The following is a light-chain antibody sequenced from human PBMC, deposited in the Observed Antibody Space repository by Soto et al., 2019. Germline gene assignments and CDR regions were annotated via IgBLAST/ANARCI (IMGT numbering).Light chain of an antibody. CDR1: QDIRND. Sequence: IQMTQSPSSLSASVGDRVTITCRATQDIRNDLGWYQEKVGQAPKLLIYAASNLQSGVPSRFSSSGSGTDFTLTISSLQPEDFATYYCLQDYNYPWTFGQGTKVEI. V-gene: IGKV1-6*01. CDR3: LQDYNYPWT. CDR2: AAS. J-gene: IGKJ1*01.